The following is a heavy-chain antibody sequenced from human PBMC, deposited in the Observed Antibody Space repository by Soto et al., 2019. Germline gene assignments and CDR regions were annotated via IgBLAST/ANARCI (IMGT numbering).Heavy chain of an antibody. CDR2: ISGSGGST. J-gene: IGHJ5*02. V-gene: IGHV3-23*01. CDR3: AKGLTGLIFDP. CDR1: GFTFSSYA. D-gene: IGHD7-27*01. Sequence: SLRLSCAASGFTFSSYAMSWVRQAPGKGLEWVSAISGSGGSTYYADSVKGRFTISRDNSKNPLYLHMNSLRAEDTAVYYCAKGLTGLIFDPWGQGTLVTVSS.